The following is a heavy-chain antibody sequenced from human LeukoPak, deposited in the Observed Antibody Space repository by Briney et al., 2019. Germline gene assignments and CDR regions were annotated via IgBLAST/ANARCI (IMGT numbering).Heavy chain of an antibody. CDR1: GFTFSSYA. V-gene: IGHV3-30-3*01. Sequence: GGSLRLSCAASGFTFSSYAMHWVRQAPGKGLEWVAVISYDGSNKYYADSVKGRFTISRDNSKNTLYLQMNSLRAEDTAVYYCARGSYYYDRNLFDYWGQGTLVTVSS. D-gene: IGHD3-22*01. J-gene: IGHJ4*02. CDR3: ARGSYYYDRNLFDY. CDR2: ISYDGSNK.